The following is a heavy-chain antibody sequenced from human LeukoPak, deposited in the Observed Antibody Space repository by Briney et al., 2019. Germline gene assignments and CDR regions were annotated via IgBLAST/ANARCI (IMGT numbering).Heavy chain of an antibody. CDR3: ARDQRDTIFGVVITSYYYYGMDV. CDR2: IYYSGST. CDR1: GGSVSSGSYY. J-gene: IGHJ6*02. D-gene: IGHD3-3*01. V-gene: IGHV4-61*01. Sequence: SETLSLTCTVSGGSVSSGSYYWSWIRQPPGKGLEWIGYIYYSGSTNYNPSLKSRVTISVDTSKNQFSLKLRSVTAADTAVYYCARDQRDTIFGVVITSYYYYGMDVWGQGTTVTVSS.